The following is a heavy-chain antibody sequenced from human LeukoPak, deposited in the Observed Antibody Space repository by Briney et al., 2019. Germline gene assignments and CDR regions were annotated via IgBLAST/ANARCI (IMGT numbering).Heavy chain of an antibody. Sequence: GGSLRLSCAASGFTFSTYAMIWVRQAPGKGLEWVSAISGSGEDTYYADSVRGRFTISRDNSDNSLSLQMNRLRAEDTAVYHCARLSATSGTSSRVLHYWGQGTLVTVSS. CDR3: ARLSATSGTSSRVLHY. CDR1: GFTFSTYA. D-gene: IGHD1-1*01. V-gene: IGHV3-23*01. CDR2: ISGSGEDT. J-gene: IGHJ4*02.